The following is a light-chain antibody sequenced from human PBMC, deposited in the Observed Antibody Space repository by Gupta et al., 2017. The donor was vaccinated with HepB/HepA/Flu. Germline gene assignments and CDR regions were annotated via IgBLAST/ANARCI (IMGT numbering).Light chain of an antibody. Sequence: DTQLTQSPSSLSASVGDRVTITCRASQGISDHLAWFQQKPGKAPKSLIYAAPSLQSGVPSNFSGSGSGTDFTLTISSLQPEDSATYYCQQYYTYPITFGQGTRLEIK. V-gene: IGKV1-16*02. J-gene: IGKJ5*01. CDR2: AAP. CDR1: QGISDH. CDR3: QQYYTYPIT.